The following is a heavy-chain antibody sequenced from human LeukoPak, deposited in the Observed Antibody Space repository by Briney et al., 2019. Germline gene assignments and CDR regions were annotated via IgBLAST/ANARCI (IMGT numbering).Heavy chain of an antibody. D-gene: IGHD3-10*01. J-gene: IGHJ4*02. V-gene: IGHV4-59*12. Sequence: SEALSLTCTVSLDSTTSNFWSWVRQPPAKGLEWIGENQSSGRPNYTPPPQSRVTISIDRSRNQSALEMSSVTAPDTAVYNCAREILGGFNTGADWGQGSLVTAPS. CDR2: NQSSGRP. CDR1: LDSTTSNF. CDR3: AREILGGFNTGAD.